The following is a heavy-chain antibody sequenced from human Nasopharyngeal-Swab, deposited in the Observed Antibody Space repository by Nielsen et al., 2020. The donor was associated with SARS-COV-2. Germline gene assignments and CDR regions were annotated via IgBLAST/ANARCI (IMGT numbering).Heavy chain of an antibody. CDR3: TRCGGGCYSGRDY. D-gene: IGHD2-21*02. V-gene: IGHV3-73*01. Sequence: GESLKISCAASGFTFSDSAIHWVRQASGEGLEWVARIRSKGNNYATAYAASVKGRFIIFRDDPTNMAYLQMNSLKTEDTAVYYCTRCGGGCYSGRDYWGQGTLVTVSS. CDR1: GFTFSDSA. CDR2: IRSKGNNYAT. J-gene: IGHJ4*02.